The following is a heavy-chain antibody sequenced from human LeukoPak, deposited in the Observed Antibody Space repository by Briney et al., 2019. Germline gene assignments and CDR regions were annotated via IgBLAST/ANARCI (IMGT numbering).Heavy chain of an antibody. CDR1: GGSFSSYY. V-gene: IGHV4-39*07. CDR3: AKSCRILDIVATIRARLGGNGFDI. J-gene: IGHJ3*02. CDR2: IYYSGST. D-gene: IGHD5-12*01. Sequence: PSETLSLTCAVYGGSFSSYYWGWIRQPPGKGLEWIGSIYYSGSTYYNPSLKSRVTISVDTSKNQFSLKLSSVTAADKAVYYCAKSCRILDIVATIRARLGGNGFDIWGQGTMVTVSS.